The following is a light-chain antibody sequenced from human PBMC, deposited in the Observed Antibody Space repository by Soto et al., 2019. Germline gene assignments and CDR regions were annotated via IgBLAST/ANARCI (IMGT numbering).Light chain of an antibody. J-gene: IGKJ1*01. CDR2: GAS. CDR1: QSVSGSY. V-gene: IGKV3-20*01. Sequence: VLTQSPGTLSLSPGERATLSCRASQSVSGSYLAWYQQKPGQAPRLLIYGASSRATGIPDRFSGSGSGTDFTLTISRLEPEDFAVYYCQQYGNSPTWTFGQGTKVDI. CDR3: QQYGNSPTWT.